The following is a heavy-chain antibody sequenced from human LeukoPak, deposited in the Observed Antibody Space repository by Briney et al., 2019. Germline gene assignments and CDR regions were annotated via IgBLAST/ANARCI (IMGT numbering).Heavy chain of an antibody. D-gene: IGHD5-24*01. CDR3: VRGNRDGYNYILDY. CDR2: ISSSSSYI. Sequence: PGGSLRLSCAASGFTFSSYSMNWVRQAPGKGLEWVSSISSSSSYIYYADSVKGRFTISRDNAKNSVYLQMNSLRAEDTAVYYCVRGNRDGYNYILDYWGQGTLVTVSS. J-gene: IGHJ4*02. V-gene: IGHV3-21*01. CDR1: GFTFSSYS.